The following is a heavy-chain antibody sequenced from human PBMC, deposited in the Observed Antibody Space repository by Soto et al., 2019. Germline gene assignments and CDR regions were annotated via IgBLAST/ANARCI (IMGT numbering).Heavy chain of an antibody. CDR2: IKTDGTIT. J-gene: IGHJ6*02. Sequence: EVQLVESGGGLVQPGGSLRLSCAGTGFTFSTYWMHWVRQAPGKGLEWVSRIKTDGTITGYADSVKGRFTISRDNAKNTLYLQMNRLRAEDTAVHYSARGGVIVVGLDVWGQGTTVTVSS. CDR3: ARGGVIVVGLDV. D-gene: IGHD3-22*01. V-gene: IGHV3-74*01. CDR1: GFTFSTYW.